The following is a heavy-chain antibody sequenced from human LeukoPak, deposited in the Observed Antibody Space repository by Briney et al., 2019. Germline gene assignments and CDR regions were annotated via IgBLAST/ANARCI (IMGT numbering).Heavy chain of an antibody. Sequence: ASVKVSCKASGYTFTGYYMHWVRQAPGQGLEWMGWINPNSGGTNYAQKFQGRVTMTRDTSISTAYMELSRLRSDDTAVYYCAREVELRKGNWFEPWGQGTLVTVSS. CDR1: GYTFTGYY. V-gene: IGHV1-2*02. CDR3: AREVELRKGNWFEP. D-gene: IGHD1-7*01. J-gene: IGHJ5*02. CDR2: INPNSGGT.